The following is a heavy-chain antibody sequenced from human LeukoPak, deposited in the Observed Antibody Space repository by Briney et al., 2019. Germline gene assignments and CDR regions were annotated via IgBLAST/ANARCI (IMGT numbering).Heavy chain of an antibody. D-gene: IGHD6-25*01. CDR1: GFTFTDYS. V-gene: IGHV3-21*01. Sequence: GGSLRLSCAASGFTFTDYSMTWVRQAPGKRLEWVSSISTVSTYTFYSDSAKGRFTITRDNAKNTLYLQMSSLSAEDTGVYYCARDGSGFYLYYYMDVWGRGTTVTVSS. J-gene: IGHJ6*03. CDR2: ISTVSTYT. CDR3: ARDGSGFYLYYYMDV.